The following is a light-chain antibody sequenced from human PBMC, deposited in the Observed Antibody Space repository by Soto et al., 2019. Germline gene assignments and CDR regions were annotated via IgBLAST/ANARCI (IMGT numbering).Light chain of an antibody. Sequence: DIVMTQSPLSLPVIPGEPASISCRSSQSLLQSNGYNYLDWYLQKPGQSPQLLIYFGSNRASGVTDRFSGSGSGTDFTLKISRVEADDVGVYYCMQALQTPPTFGQGTKVEIK. J-gene: IGKJ1*01. V-gene: IGKV2-28*01. CDR3: MQALQTPPT. CDR2: FGS. CDR1: QSLLQSNGYNY.